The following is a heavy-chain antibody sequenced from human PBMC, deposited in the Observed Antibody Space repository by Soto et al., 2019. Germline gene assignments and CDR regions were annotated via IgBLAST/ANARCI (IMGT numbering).Heavy chain of an antibody. CDR2: IYTTGTT. CDR1: GGSITGHY. D-gene: IGHD3-16*01. J-gene: IGHJ5*02. V-gene: IGHV4-4*07. Sequence: PSETLSLTCTVSGGSITGHYWSWIRQPAGKGLEWIGRIYTTGTTNYNPSLKSRVTMSVDTSKNQISLNLTSVTAADTAVYYCARTKVRALTAGESDPWGQGTQVTVS. CDR3: ARTKVRALTAGESDP.